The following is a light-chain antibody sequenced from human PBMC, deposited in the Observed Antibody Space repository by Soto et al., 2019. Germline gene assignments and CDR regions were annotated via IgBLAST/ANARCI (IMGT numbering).Light chain of an antibody. CDR3: QQYQNWRWPT. CDR2: DAS. CDR1: QSVRSN. J-gene: IGKJ2*01. Sequence: EIVMTQSPATLSVSPGERATLSCRASQSVRSNLAWYQQKPGQAPRLLIYDASTRATGIPATFSGSGSGTEFTLTISSPQSEDFGVYFCQQYQNWRWPTFVQGTKLEIK. V-gene: IGKV3-15*01.